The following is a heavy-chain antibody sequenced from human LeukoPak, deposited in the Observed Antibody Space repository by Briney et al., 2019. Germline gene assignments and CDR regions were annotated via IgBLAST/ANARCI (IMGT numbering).Heavy chain of an antibody. V-gene: IGHV3-20*01. Sequence: GGSLRLSCAASGFTFDDYGMSWVRQAPGKGLEWVSCINWNGGSTGYADSVKGRFTISRDNAKNSLYLQMNSLRAEDTALCHCARRRRSGYYSYCFDYWGQGTLVTVSS. CDR3: ARRRRSGYYSYCFDY. D-gene: IGHD3-22*01. CDR2: INWNGGST. CDR1: GFTFDDYG. J-gene: IGHJ4*02.